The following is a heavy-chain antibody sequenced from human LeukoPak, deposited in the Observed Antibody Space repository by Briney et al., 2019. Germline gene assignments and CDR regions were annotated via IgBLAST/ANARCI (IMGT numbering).Heavy chain of an antibody. Sequence: SETLSLTCAVYGGSFSGYYWSWIRQPPGKGLEWIGEINHSGSTNYNPSLKSRVTISVDTSKNQFSLKLSSVTAADTAVYYCARGHDSSGYYFDYWGRGTLVTVSS. CDR3: ARGHDSSGYYFDY. CDR1: GGSFSGYY. V-gene: IGHV4-34*01. D-gene: IGHD3-22*01. CDR2: INHSGST. J-gene: IGHJ4*02.